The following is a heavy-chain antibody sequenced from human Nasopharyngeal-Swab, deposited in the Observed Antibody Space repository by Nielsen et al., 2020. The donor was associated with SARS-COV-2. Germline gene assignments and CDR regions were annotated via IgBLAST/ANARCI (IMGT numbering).Heavy chain of an antibody. J-gene: IGHJ3*02. D-gene: IGHD6-19*01. CDR3: ARHIRGWDAFDI. Sequence: SETLSLTCAVYGGSLTNYWWSWIRQTPGKGLEWMGEIYHRGTTNYNPSLNSRVTISVDTSKNQFFLELISVTAADTAVYYCARHIRGWDAFDIWGQGTTVTVSS. V-gene: IGHV4-34*01. CDR1: GGSLTNYW. CDR2: IYHRGTT.